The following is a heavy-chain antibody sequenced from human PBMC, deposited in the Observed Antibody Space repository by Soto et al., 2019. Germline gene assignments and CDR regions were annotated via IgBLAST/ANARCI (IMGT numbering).Heavy chain of an antibody. J-gene: IGHJ6*03. V-gene: IGHV1-69*04. CDR2: IIPILGIA. CDR3: ARDLAGKNVDTAMPPYYYYMDV. D-gene: IGHD5-18*01. CDR1: GYTLTELS. Sequence: ASVKVSCKVSGYTLTELSMHWVRQAPGQGLEWMGRIIPILGIANYAQKFQGRVTITADKSTSTAYMELSSLRSEDTAVYYCARDLAGKNVDTAMPPYYYYMDVWGKGTTVTVSS.